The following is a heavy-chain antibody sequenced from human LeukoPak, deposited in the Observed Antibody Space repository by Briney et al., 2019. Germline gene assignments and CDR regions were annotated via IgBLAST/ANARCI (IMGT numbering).Heavy chain of an antibody. CDR3: ARGCTTTSCYDY. CDR2: RNEDGNRK. CDR1: GFTFSSYS. Sequence: PGGSLRLSCAASGFTFSSYSMNWVRQAPGKGLEWVANRNEDGNRKYYVDSVKGRFTISRDNAKNSLYLHMNSLRAEDTAVYYCARGCTTTSCYDYWGQGTLVTVSS. D-gene: IGHD2-2*01. V-gene: IGHV3-7*01. J-gene: IGHJ4*02.